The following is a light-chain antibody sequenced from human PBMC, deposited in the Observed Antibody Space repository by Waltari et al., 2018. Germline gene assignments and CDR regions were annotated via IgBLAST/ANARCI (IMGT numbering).Light chain of an antibody. Sequence: QSALTQPASVSGSPGKSITISCTGTSRDVGTYDYVSWYQQHPGKAPKLMIYDVTKRPSGIANRFSGSKSGNTASLTISGLQAEDEADYYCSSYTTSSTVYVFGTGTKVTVL. CDR1: SRDVGTYDY. CDR3: SSYTTSSTVYV. J-gene: IGLJ1*01. V-gene: IGLV2-14*03. CDR2: DVT.